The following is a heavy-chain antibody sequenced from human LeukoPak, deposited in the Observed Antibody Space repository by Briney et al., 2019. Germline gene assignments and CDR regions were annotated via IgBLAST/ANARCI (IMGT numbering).Heavy chain of an antibody. CDR2: ISAYNGNT. CDR1: GYTFTSYG. J-gene: IGHJ4*02. Sequence: ASVKVSCKASGYTFTSYGISWVRQAPGQGLERMGWISAYNGNTNYAQKLQGRVTMTTDTSTSTAYMELRSLRSDDTAVCYCAREYFWSGYYVSLDYWGQGTLVTVSS. CDR3: AREYFWSGYYVSLDY. D-gene: IGHD3-3*01. V-gene: IGHV1-18*01.